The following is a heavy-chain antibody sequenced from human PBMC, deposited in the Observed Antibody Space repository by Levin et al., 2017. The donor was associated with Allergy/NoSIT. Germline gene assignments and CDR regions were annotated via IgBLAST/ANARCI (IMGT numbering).Heavy chain of an antibody. CDR3: ARAWGRSLGYCSGGSCYLGFDY. J-gene: IGHJ4*02. V-gene: IGHV3-7*01. CDR2: IKQDGSEK. Sequence: PGGSLRLSCAASGFTFSSYWMSWVRQAPGKGLEWVANIKQDGSEKYYVDSVKGRFTISRDNAKNSLSLQMNSLRAEYTAVYYCARAWGRSLGYCSGGSCYLGFDYWGQGTLVTVSS. D-gene: IGHD2-15*01. CDR1: GFTFSSYW.